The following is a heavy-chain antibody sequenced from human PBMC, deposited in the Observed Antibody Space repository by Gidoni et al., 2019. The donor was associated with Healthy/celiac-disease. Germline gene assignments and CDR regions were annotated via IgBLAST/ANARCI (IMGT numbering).Heavy chain of an antibody. Sequence: QVTLKASGPVLVKPPEPLSLTRTTPGLSPSNAILAVSWIRQPPGKAPELRAHSFSNDEKSYITPLKSRITISKDTSKSQGVLTMTNMDPVDTATYYCARGVWSGCYYDFWSGAHAFDIWGQGTMVTVSS. CDR3: ARGVWSGCYYDFWSGAHAFDI. J-gene: IGHJ3*02. CDR1: GLSPSNAILA. CDR2: SFSNDEK. D-gene: IGHD3-3*01. V-gene: IGHV2-26*03.